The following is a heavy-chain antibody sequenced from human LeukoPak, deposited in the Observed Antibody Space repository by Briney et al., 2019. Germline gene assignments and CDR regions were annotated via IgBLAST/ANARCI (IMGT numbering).Heavy chain of an antibody. CDR2: INGDGRIL. J-gene: IGHJ4*01. D-gene: IGHD1-26*01. Sequence: GGSLRLSCAASGFTFSSYWMHWVRQVPGMGLVWVSRINGDGRILSHVDSVKGRFTISRDNAKNTLYLQMNSLRAEDTAVYYCARDLLTYSGSYPVDWGQGTPVTVSS. CDR3: ARDLLTYSGSYPVD. V-gene: IGHV3-74*01. CDR1: GFTFSSYW.